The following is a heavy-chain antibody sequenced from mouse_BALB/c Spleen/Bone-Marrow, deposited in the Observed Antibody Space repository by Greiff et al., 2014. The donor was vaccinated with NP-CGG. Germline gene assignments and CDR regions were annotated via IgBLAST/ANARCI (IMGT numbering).Heavy chain of an antibody. CDR3: ARSAYYGSSYGAMDY. J-gene: IGHJ4*01. V-gene: IGHV1-82*01. Sequence: VHLVESGPELVKPGASVKISCTGSGYAFSSSWMNWVKQRPGQGLERIGRIYPGDGDTNSNGRFKGKATLTADRSSNTAYMQLSSLTSVDSAVYFCARSAYYGSSYGAMDYWGQGTSVTVSS. CDR2: IYPGDGDT. D-gene: IGHD1-1*01. CDR1: GYAFSSSW.